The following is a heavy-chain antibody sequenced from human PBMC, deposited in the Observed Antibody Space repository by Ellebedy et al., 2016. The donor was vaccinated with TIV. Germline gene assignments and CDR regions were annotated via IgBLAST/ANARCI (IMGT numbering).Heavy chain of an antibody. CDR2: ISAYNGNT. CDR3: ARDSPHLLSFGGQHDI. D-gene: IGHD3-10*01. J-gene: IGHJ3*02. Sequence: ASVKVSCKASGYTFTSYGISWVRQAPGQGLEWMGWISAYNGNTNYAQKLQGRVTMTTDTSTSTAYMELRSLRSDDTAVYYCARDSPHLLSFGGQHDIWGQGTMVTVSS. CDR1: GYTFTSYG. V-gene: IGHV1-18*01.